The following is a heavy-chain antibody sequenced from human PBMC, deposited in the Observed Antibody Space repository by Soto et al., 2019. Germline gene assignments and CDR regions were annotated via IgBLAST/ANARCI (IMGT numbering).Heavy chain of an antibody. CDR2: IYPGDSET. J-gene: IGHJ6*02. V-gene: IGHV5-51*01. D-gene: IGHD6-19*01. Sequence: PGESLKISCKGSGYNFTNSLIGWVRQVPGKGLDWMGLIYPGDSETRYSPSFQGQVIISVDRSISTAYLQWSRLKASDSAIYYCARPWGHPIAVAGPRTSYYYGLDVWGQGTAVTVSS. CDR3: ARPWGHPIAVAGPRTSYYYGLDV. CDR1: GYNFTNSL.